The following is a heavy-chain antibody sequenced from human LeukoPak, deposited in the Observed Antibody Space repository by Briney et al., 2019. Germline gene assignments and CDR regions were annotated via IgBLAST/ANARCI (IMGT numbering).Heavy chain of an antibody. Sequence: GGSLRLSCAASGLTFSDHYMDWVRQAPGKGLEWVGRTRNKANSYTTEYAASVKGRFTIPRDDSKNSLYLQMNSLESEDTAVYYCARYDSGSPDYWGQGTLVTVSS. CDR1: GLTFSDHY. J-gene: IGHJ4*02. V-gene: IGHV3-72*01. D-gene: IGHD3-10*01. CDR2: TRNKANSYTT. CDR3: ARYDSGSPDY.